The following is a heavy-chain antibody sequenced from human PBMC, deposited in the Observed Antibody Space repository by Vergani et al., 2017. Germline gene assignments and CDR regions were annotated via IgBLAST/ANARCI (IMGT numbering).Heavy chain of an antibody. CDR3: ARGRVVAATEEPYWYFDL. CDR1: GFTFSSYA. D-gene: IGHD2-15*01. Sequence: QVQLVESGGGVVQPGRSLRLSCAASGFTFSSYAMHWVRQAPGKGLEWVAVISYDGSNKYYADSVKGRFTISRDNAKNSLYLQMNSLRAEDTAVYYCARGRVVAATEEPYWYFDLWGRGTLVTVSS. V-gene: IGHV3-30-3*01. CDR2: ISYDGSNK. J-gene: IGHJ2*01.